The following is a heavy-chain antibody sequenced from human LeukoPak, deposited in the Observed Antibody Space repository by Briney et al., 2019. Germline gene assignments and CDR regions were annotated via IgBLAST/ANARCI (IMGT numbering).Heavy chain of an antibody. J-gene: IGHJ4*02. CDR3: ATGGD. CDR2: IKSDGSST. Sequence: GGSLRLSCAASGFTFSSCWMHWVRHAPGKGLVGVSRIKSDGSSTSYADSVKGRFTISRDNAKNTLYLQMNSLRAEDTAVYYCATGGDWGQGTLVTVSS. D-gene: IGHD2-21*01. V-gene: IGHV3-74*01. CDR1: GFTFSSCW.